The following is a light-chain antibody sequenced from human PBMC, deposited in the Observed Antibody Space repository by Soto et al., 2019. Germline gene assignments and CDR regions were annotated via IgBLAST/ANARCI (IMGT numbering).Light chain of an antibody. Sequence: DIVLTQSPGTLSLSPGERATLSCRASRSVSSTYLAWYQHKHGQAPRLLIYGTSSRATGIPDRFSGSGSGTDFSLTTSRLEPEDFAVYYCHQYGGSPGTFGGGTKVEIK. CDR1: RSVSSTY. CDR3: HQYGGSPGT. CDR2: GTS. V-gene: IGKV3-20*01. J-gene: IGKJ4*01.